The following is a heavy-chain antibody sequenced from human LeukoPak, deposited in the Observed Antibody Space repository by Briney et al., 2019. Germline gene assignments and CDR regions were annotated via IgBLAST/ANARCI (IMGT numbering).Heavy chain of an antibody. J-gene: IGHJ6*04. CDR3: TSDLYYYDSSGPMEV. V-gene: IGHV3-21*01. CDR1: GFTFSSYS. Sequence: GGSLRLSCAASGFTFSSYSMNWVRQAPGKGLEWVSSISSSSSYIYYADSVKGRFTISRDNAKNSLYLQMNSLRAEDTAVYYCTSDLYYYDSSGPMEVWGKGTTVTVSS. D-gene: IGHD3-22*01. CDR2: ISSSSSYI.